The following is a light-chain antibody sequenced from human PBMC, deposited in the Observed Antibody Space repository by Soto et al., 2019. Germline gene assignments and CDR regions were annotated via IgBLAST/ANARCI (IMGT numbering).Light chain of an antibody. J-gene: IGKJ1*01. CDR1: EFVSGKY. CDR2: DAS. CDR3: QQYSSSRT. V-gene: IGKV3-20*01. Sequence: EIVVTQSPGTVSLSPGERVTVSCRASEFVSGKYVAWYQVKPGQVPRLLIYDASSRATGIPVRFSGSGSETDFTLTITRLEPEDFAMYYCQQYSSSRTFGQGTKVDI.